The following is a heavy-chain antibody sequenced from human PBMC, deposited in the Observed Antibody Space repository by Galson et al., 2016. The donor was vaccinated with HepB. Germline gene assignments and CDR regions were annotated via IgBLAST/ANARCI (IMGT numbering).Heavy chain of an antibody. CDR3: ARRDSGSHYHEYYFDY. CDR2: IYPGDSDT. CDR1: GYSFTSYW. D-gene: IGHD1-26*01. J-gene: IGHJ4*02. Sequence: QSGAEVKKPGESLKISCKVSGYSFTSYWIGWVRQMPGKGLEWMGIIYPGDSDTRYSPSFQGQVSISAAKSISTAYLQWSSLKASDSAMYYCARRDSGSHYHEYYFDYWGQGTLVTVSS. V-gene: IGHV5-51*01.